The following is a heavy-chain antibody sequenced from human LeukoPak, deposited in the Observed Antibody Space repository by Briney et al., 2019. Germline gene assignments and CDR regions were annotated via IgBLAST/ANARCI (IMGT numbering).Heavy chain of an antibody. D-gene: IGHD2-2*01. CDR3: AKDYCSSTSCYAVY. CDR2: ISGNGGST. J-gene: IGHJ4*02. Sequence: GGSRRLSCAASGFTFSSYAMNWVRQAPGKGLEWVSTISGNGGSTNYADSVKGRFTISRDNSKNTLYLQMNSLRAEDTAVYYCAKDYCSSTSCYAVYWGQGTLVTVSS. V-gene: IGHV3-23*01. CDR1: GFTFSSYA.